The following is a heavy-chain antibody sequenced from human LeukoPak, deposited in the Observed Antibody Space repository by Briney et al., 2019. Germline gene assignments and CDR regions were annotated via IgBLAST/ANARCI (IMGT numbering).Heavy chain of an antibody. CDR2: ISWNSGSI. V-gene: IGHV3-9*01. CDR1: GFTFDDYA. CDR3: TNSDDYGDY. J-gene: IGHJ4*02. Sequence: SLRLSCGASGFTFDDYAMHWVRQAPGKGLEWVSGISWNSGSIGYADSVKGRFTISRDDSKNTLYLHMTSLRAEDTAVYYCTNSDDYGDYWGQGTLVTVSS.